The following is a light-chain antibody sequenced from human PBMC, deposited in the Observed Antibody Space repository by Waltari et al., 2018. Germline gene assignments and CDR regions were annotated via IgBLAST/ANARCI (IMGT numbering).Light chain of an antibody. V-gene: IGKV1-5*03. Sequence: EIQMTQSPSTLSASVGDRVTITCRASQSISNWLAWYQQKPGKAPKFLIYKTSNLESGVPSRFSGSGSGTEFTLTISSLQPDDFATYYCQQYNVYSLTFGGGTKVEIK. CDR2: KTS. J-gene: IGKJ4*01. CDR1: QSISNW. CDR3: QQYNVYSLT.